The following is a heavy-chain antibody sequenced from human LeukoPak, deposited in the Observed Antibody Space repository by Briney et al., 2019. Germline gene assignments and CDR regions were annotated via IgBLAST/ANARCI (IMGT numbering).Heavy chain of an antibody. CDR3: ASHGANRIDY. Sequence: PSETLSLTCAVYGGSFSGYYWSWIRQPPGKGLEWIGEINHSGSTNYNPSLKSRVTISVDTSKNQFSLKLSSVTAADTAVYYCASHGANRIDYWGQGTLVTVSS. CDR1: GGSFSGYY. J-gene: IGHJ4*02. CDR2: INHSGST. D-gene: IGHD1-26*01. V-gene: IGHV4-34*01.